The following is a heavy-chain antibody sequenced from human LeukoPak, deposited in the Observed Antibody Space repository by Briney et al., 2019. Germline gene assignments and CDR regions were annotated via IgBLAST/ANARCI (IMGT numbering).Heavy chain of an antibody. Sequence: EASVKVSCKAPGYTFTGHYLHWVRQAPGQGLEWMGWINPKSGGSHYAQKFEGRVTMTRDTSISTAYMELHRLTSDDTAVYYCARFYCSSTDCYGQTNWFDPWGQGTLVTVSS. D-gene: IGHD2-2*01. V-gene: IGHV1-2*02. J-gene: IGHJ5*02. CDR1: GYTFTGHY. CDR2: INPKSGGS. CDR3: ARFYCSSTDCYGQTNWFDP.